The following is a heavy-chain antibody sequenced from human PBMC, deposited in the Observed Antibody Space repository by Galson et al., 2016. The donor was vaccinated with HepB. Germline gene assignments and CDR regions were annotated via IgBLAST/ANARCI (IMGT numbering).Heavy chain of an antibody. V-gene: IGHV3-7*01. D-gene: IGHD1/OR15-1a*01. CDR1: GFTFSSYW. J-gene: IGHJ2*01. CDR2: IKQDGSEK. CDR3: ARENRANWYFDL. Sequence: SLRLSCAASGFTFSSYWMTWVRQAPGKGLEWVANIKQDGSEKYYVDSVRGRFTISRDNAKNSLYLQMNNLRAEDTAVYYCARENRANWYFDLWGRGTLVTVSS.